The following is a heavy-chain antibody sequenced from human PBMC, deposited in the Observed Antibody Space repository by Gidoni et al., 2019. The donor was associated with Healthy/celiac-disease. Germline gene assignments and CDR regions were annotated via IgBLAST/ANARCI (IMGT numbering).Heavy chain of an antibody. V-gene: IGHV3-13*01. J-gene: IGHJ4*02. Sequence: EVQLVESGGGLVQPGGSLRLSCAASGFTFSSYDMHWVRQATGKGLEWVSAIGTAGDTYYPGSVKGRFTISRENAKNSLYLQMNSLRAGDTAVYYCARSVGATTEFDYWGQGTLVTVSS. CDR2: IGTAGDT. D-gene: IGHD1-26*01. CDR1: GFTFSSYD. CDR3: ARSVGATTEFDY.